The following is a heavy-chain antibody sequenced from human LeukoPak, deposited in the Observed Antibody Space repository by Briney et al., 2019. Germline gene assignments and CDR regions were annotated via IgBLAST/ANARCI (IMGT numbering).Heavy chain of an antibody. CDR1: GGSVSSGHFY. V-gene: IGHV4-61*01. D-gene: IGHD4-17*01. J-gene: IGHJ4*02. Sequence: SETLSLTCTVSGGSVSSGHFYWSWIRQPPGKGLEWIGYIYYTGTTNYNPSLKSRVTISVDTSKNQFPLRLSSVTAADTAVYYCASKSSDHGELRFDYWGQGTLVTVSS. CDR2: IYYTGTT. CDR3: ASKSSDHGELRFDY.